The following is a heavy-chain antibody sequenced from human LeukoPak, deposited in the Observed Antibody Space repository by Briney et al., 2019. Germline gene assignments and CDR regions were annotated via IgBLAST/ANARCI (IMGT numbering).Heavy chain of an antibody. CDR1: GFIFSDHY. D-gene: IGHD2-2*01. CDR3: AREFCSSTSCYFIAFDI. CDR2: ISSGGSIR. Sequence: GGSLRLSCEASGFIFSDHYMSWIRQIPGKGLEWVSYISSGGSIRHYADSVKGRFTISRDNAKKSLYLQMNSLRAEDTAVYYCAREFCSSTSCYFIAFDIWGQGTMVTVSS. J-gene: IGHJ3*02. V-gene: IGHV3-11*01.